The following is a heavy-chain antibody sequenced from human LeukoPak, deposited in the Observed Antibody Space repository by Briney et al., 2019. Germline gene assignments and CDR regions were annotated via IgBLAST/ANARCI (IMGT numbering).Heavy chain of an antibody. CDR2: ISWNSGSI. CDR3: AKDIGRWEYYYYGMDV. Sequence: GRSLRLSCAASGFTFDDYAMHWVRQAPGKGLEWVSGISWNSGSIGYADSVKGRFTISRDNAKNSLYLQMNSLRAEDTALYYCAKDIGRWEYYYYGMDVWGQGTTVTVSS. CDR1: GFTFDDYA. V-gene: IGHV3-9*01. J-gene: IGHJ6*02. D-gene: IGHD5-24*01.